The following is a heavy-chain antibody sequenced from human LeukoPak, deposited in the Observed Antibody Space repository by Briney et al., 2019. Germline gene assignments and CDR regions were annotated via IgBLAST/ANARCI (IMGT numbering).Heavy chain of an antibody. CDR1: GGSFRGYY. J-gene: IGHJ4*02. D-gene: IGHD5-24*01. V-gene: IGHV4-34*01. CDR2: INHSGST. Sequence: SETLSLTCAVHGGSFRGYYWSWIRQPPGKGLEWIGEINHSGSTNYNPSLKSRVTISVDASKNQFSLKLSSVTAADTAVYYCARSRLHPIIFDYWGQGALVTVSS. CDR3: ARSRLHPIIFDY.